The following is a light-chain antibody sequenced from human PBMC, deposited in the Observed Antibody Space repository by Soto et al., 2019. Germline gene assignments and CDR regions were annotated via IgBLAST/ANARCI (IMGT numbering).Light chain of an antibody. CDR2: GAS. Sequence: ILVPQSLCTLSFYPGDRAPRSCSASQSFSSSSLAWYQQKPGQAPRLLIVGASIRAAGIPARFSASGSGTDFTLTISDVQPEDFALYYCPQRTKWPITFGQGTRLEIK. J-gene: IGKJ5*01. V-gene: IGKV3D-20*02. CDR1: QSFSSSS. CDR3: PQRTKWPIT.